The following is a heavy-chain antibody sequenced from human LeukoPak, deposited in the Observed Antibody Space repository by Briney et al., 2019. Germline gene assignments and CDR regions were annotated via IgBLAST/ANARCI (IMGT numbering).Heavy chain of an antibody. Sequence: PSETLSLTCTVSGGSISTSNYYWGWIRQPPGKGLEWIGNIFYSGSTYYSPSLKSRVTISVDTSKNQFSLKLSSVTAADTAVYYCARDLGIAARPDYWGQGTLVTVSS. CDR3: ARDLGIAARPDY. CDR2: IFYSGST. J-gene: IGHJ4*02. V-gene: IGHV4-39*07. CDR1: GGSISTSNYY. D-gene: IGHD6-6*01.